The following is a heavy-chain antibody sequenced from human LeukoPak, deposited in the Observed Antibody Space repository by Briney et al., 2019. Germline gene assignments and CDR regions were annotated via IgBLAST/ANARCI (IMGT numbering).Heavy chain of an antibody. CDR1: GGSISSSNW. V-gene: IGHV4-4*02. CDR2: IYHSGST. J-gene: IGHJ3*01. CDR3: ARANYYGSGSNDALDF. D-gene: IGHD3-10*01. Sequence: TSETLSLTCAVSGGSISSSNWWNWVRQPPGKGLEWIGEIYHSGSTNYNPSLKSRVTISVDKSKNQFSLKLRSVTAADTAVYHCARANYYGSGSNDALDFWGQGTMVTVSS.